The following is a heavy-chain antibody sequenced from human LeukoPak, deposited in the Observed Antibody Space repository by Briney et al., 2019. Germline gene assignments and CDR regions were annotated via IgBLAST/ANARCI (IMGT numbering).Heavy chain of an antibody. CDR2: IYYSGST. CDR3: ARSEAARLYYYYYYMDV. J-gene: IGHJ6*03. CDR1: GGSISSYY. V-gene: IGHV4-59*12. D-gene: IGHD6-6*01. Sequence: MSSETLSPTCTVSGGSISSYYWSWIRQPPGKGLEWIGYIYYSGSTNYNPSLKSRVTMSVDTSKNQFSLKLSSVTAADTAVYYYARSEAARLYYYYYYMDVWGKGTTVTVSS.